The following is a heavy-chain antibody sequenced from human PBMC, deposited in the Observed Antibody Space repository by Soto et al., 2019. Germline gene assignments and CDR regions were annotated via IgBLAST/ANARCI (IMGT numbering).Heavy chain of an antibody. V-gene: IGHV4-59*08. D-gene: IGHD1-1*01. CDR1: GGSISSYY. Sequence: QVQLQESGPGLVKPSETLSLTCTVSGGSISSYYWSWIRQPPGKGLEWIGYIYYSGSTNYNPSLQSQVTSSVATSKTQFSLKLRAVTAAATAVSYCARRYGYSFDYWGQGTLVTVSS. J-gene: IGHJ4*02. CDR2: IYYSGST. CDR3: ARRYGYSFDY.